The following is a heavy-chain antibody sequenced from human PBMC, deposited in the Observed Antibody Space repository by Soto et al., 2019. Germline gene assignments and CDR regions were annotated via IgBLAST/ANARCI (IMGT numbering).Heavy chain of an antibody. V-gene: IGHV5-10-1*01. CDR2: IDPSDSYT. CDR3: ARLQAAAGDNDLTFDY. D-gene: IGHD6-13*01. Sequence: HGESLKISCKGSGYSFTSYWISWVRQMPGKGLEWMGRIDPSDSYTNYSPSFQGHVTNSADKSISTAYLQWSSLKASDTAIYYCARLQAAAGDNDLTFDYWGQGTLVTVPQ. J-gene: IGHJ4*02. CDR1: GYSFTSYW.